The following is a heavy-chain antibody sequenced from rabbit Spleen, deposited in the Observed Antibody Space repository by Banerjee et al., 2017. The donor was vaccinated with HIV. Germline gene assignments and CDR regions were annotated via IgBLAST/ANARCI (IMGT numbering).Heavy chain of an antibody. D-gene: IGHD8-1*01. Sequence: QQQLVESGGGLVQPGGSLKLSCKASGFDFSSYGVSWVRQAPGKGLEWIGYIDPIFDSTYYASWAKGRFTISKTSSTTVTLQMTSLTAADTATYFCARDAGSGPYIDGYFDLWGQGTLVTVS. CDR3: ARDAGSGPYIDGYFDL. CDR1: GFDFSSYG. J-gene: IGHJ4*01. V-gene: IGHV1S45*01. CDR2: IDPIFDST.